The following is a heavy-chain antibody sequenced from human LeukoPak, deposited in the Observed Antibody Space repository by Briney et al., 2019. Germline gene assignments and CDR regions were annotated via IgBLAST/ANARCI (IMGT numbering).Heavy chain of an antibody. V-gene: IGHV3-30*18. CDR1: GFTFSSYG. CDR2: ISYDGSNK. D-gene: IGHD3-22*01. J-gene: IGHJ4*02. Sequence: GGSLRLSCAASGFTFSSYGMHWVRQAPGKGLEWVAVISYDGSNKYYADSVKGRFTISRDNSKNTLYLQMNSLRAEDTAVYYCAKDSHYYDSSGYEYYFDYWGQGTLVTVSS. CDR3: AKDSHYYDSSGYEYYFDY.